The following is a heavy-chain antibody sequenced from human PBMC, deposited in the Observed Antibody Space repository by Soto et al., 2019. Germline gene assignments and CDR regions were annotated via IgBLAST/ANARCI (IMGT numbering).Heavy chain of an antibody. J-gene: IGHJ4*02. D-gene: IGHD5-12*01. CDR3: ARDDSCYDQGGRFRY. Sequence: QVQLQQWGAGLLKPSETLSLTCAVYGGSFSGYYWSWIRQPPGKVLEWIGEINHSGSTNYNPSLKSRVTISVDTSKNQFSLKLSSVTAADTAVYYCARDDSCYDQGGRFRYWGQGTLVTVSS. CDR1: GGSFSGYY. V-gene: IGHV4-34*01. CDR2: INHSGST.